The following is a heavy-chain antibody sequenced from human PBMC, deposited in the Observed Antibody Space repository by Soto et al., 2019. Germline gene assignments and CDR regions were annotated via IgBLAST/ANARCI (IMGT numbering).Heavy chain of an antibody. CDR1: GFSVSSNY. CDR3: ARHRHPRGTVGATSPLER. CDR2: HYSGVST. D-gene: IGHD1-26*01. Sequence: QPGGSLRLSCAISGFSVSSNYLSWVRQAPGRGLEWVSVHYSGVSTYYADSVQGRFTISRDKSNNTLYLQMRRVRAEDTAVYFCARHRHPRGTVGATSPLERWGEGTQVTVSS. J-gene: IGHJ5*02. V-gene: IGHV3-53*01.